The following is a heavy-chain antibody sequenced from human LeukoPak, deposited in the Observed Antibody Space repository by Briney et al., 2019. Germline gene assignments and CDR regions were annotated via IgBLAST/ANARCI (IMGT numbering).Heavy chain of an antibody. Sequence: GGSLRLSCAASGFTFSSYEMNWVRQAPGKGLEWVSYISSSSSTIYYADSVKGRFTISRDNAKNSLYLQMNSLRAGDTAVYYCARAHHRRVYDYVWGSYPYWGQGTLVTVSS. CDR3: ARAHHRRVYDYVWGSYPY. V-gene: IGHV3-48*03. D-gene: IGHD3-16*02. CDR1: GFTFSSYE. J-gene: IGHJ4*02. CDR2: ISSSSSTI.